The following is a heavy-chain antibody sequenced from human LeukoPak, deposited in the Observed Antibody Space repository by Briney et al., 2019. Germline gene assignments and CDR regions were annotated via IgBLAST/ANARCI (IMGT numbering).Heavy chain of an antibody. J-gene: IGHJ3*02. CDR3: ARAKYYDFWSGYAFDI. CDR1: GGSISSSTYY. D-gene: IGHD3-3*01. CDR2: IYYSGNT. Sequence: ASETLSLTCTVSGGSISSSTYYWGWIRQPPGKGLEWIGSIYYSGNTYYNPSLKSRVTISVDTSKSHFSLKLSSVTAADTAVYYCARAKYYDFWSGYAFDIWGQGTMVTVSS. V-gene: IGHV4-39*02.